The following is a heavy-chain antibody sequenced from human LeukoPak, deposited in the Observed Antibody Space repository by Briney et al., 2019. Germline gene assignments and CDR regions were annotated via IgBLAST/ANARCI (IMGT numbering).Heavy chain of an antibody. CDR2: VYYSGST. D-gene: IGHD5-12*01. Sequence: SETLSLTCTVSGGSISSSSYYWGWIRQPPGKGPEWIGSVYYSGSTYYTPSLKSPATISEDPSKNQFSLKLSSVTAADTAVYYCARHGYSGYDTYYYYGMDVWGQGNTVTVSS. CDR3: ARHGYSGYDTYYYYGMDV. J-gene: IGHJ6*02. CDR1: GGSISSSSYY. V-gene: IGHV4-39*01.